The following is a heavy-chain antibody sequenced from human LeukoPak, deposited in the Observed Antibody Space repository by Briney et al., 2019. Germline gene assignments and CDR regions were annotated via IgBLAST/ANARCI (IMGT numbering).Heavy chain of an antibody. Sequence: ASVKVSCKASGYTFTSYGISWVRQAPGQGLEWMGWISAYNGNTNYAQKFQGRVTMTRDTSISTAYMELSRLRSDDTAVYYCARGRCSGGSCYSTGWFDPWGQGTLVTVSS. CDR3: ARGRCSGGSCYSTGWFDP. V-gene: IGHV1-18*01. CDR1: GYTFTSYG. CDR2: ISAYNGNT. J-gene: IGHJ5*02. D-gene: IGHD2-15*01.